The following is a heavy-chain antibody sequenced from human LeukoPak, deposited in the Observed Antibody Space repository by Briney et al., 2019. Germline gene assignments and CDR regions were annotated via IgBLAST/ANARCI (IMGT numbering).Heavy chain of an antibody. V-gene: IGHV3-33*01. CDR2: IWYDGSNT. D-gene: IGHD5-12*01. CDR3: ARDQSPVGSGFDASDI. Sequence: GGSLRPSCAASGFSFRSYGMHWVRQAPGKGLEWVALIWYDGSNTHYADSIEGRFTISRDNSKNTLYLQMNSLRVEDTAVYYCARDQSPVGSGFDASDIWGQGTMVTVSS. CDR1: GFSFRSYG. J-gene: IGHJ3*02.